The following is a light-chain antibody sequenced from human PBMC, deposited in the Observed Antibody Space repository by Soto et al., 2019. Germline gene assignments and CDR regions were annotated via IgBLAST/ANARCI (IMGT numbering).Light chain of an antibody. V-gene: IGLV4-69*01. CDR2: LNSDGSH. CDR3: QTWGTGIPVV. J-gene: IGLJ2*01. CDR1: SGHSSYA. Sequence: QPVLTQSPSASASLGASVKLTCNLSSGHSSYAIAWHQQQPEKGPRYLMKLNSDGSHSKGDGIPDRFSGSSSGAERYLTISSLQSEDEADYYCQTWGTGIPVVFGGGTKLTVL.